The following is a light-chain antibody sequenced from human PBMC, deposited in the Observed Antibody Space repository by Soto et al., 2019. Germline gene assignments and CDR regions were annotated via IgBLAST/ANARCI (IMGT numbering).Light chain of an antibody. Sequence: QSVLTQPPSASGSPGQSVTISCIGICSDVGNCNYVSWYQQFPGKTPKLIIYEVRNRPSGVSFRFSGSKSGNTASLTISGLQAEDEADYYCISYRGSDTSYVFGTGTKLTVL. CDR1: CSDVGNCNY. V-gene: IGLV2-8*01. CDR2: EVR. J-gene: IGLJ1*01. CDR3: ISYRGSDTSYV.